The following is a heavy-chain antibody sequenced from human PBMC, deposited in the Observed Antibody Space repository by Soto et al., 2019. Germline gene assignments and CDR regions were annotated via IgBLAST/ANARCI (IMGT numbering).Heavy chain of an antibody. J-gene: IGHJ6*02. V-gene: IGHV1-69*13. CDR1: GGAFSSYA. CDR3: ARPLYSNYHYYGIEV. D-gene: IGHD4-4*01. Sequence: SVKVSCKASGGAFSSYAISWVRQAPGQGLEWMGGIIPIFGTANYAQKFQGRVTITADESKSTAYMELSSLRSEDTAVYYCARPLYSNYHYYGIEVWGQGTTVTVSS. CDR2: IIPIFGTA.